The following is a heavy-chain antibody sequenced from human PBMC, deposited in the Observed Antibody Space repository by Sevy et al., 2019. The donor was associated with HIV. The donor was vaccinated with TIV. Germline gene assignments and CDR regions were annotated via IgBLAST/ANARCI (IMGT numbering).Heavy chain of an antibody. D-gene: IGHD3-9*01. CDR1: GGSISSSSYY. J-gene: IGHJ4*02. CDR3: ASLPSYDILTGYPG. CDR2: IYYSGST. V-gene: IGHV4-39*01. Sequence: SETLSLTCTVSGGSISSSSYYWGWIRQPPGKGLEWIGSIYYSGSTYYNPSLKSRVTISVDTSKNQFSLKLSSVTAADTGVYYCASLPSYDILTGYPGWGQGTLVTVSS.